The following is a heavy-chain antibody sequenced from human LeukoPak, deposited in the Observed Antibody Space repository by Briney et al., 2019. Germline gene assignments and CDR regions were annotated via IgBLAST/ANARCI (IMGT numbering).Heavy chain of an antibody. J-gene: IGHJ4*02. D-gene: IGHD2-2*01. CDR3: ARPHLTYCSSTSCYYFDY. V-gene: IGHV3-30-3*01. Sequence: PGGSLRLSCAASGFTFSSYAMHWVRQAPGKGLEWVAVISYDGSNKYYADSVKGRFTISRDNSKNTLYLQMNSLRAEDTAVYYCARPHLTYCSSTSCYYFDYWGQGTLVTVSS. CDR2: ISYDGSNK. CDR1: GFTFSSYA.